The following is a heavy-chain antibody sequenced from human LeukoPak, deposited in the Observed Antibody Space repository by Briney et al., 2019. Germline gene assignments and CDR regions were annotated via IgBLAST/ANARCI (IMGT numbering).Heavy chain of an antibody. Sequence: GGSLRLSCAASGFTFSDYYMSWIRQAPGKGLEWVASINPDGSEKYSVDSVKGRFTISRDNAKNSLYLQMNNLRAEDTAVYYCARDRGYSSFDYWGQGTLVTVSS. CDR3: ARDRGYSSFDY. CDR2: INPDGSEK. J-gene: IGHJ4*02. D-gene: IGHD6-19*01. CDR1: GFTFSDYY. V-gene: IGHV3-7*01.